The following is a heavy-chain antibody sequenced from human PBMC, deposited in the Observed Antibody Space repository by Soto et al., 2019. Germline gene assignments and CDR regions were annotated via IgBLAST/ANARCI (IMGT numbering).Heavy chain of an antibody. V-gene: IGHV3-21*01. Sequence: PGGSLRLSXAASGFTFSGYSMNWVRQAPGTGLEWISSISSSSGYISYADSLKGRFTISRDNARNSLYLQMNSLRAEDTAVYYCARDGGWDYGGQGTLVTVSS. D-gene: IGHD2-15*01. CDR2: ISSSSGYI. CDR3: ARDGGWDY. CDR1: GFTFSGYS. J-gene: IGHJ4*02.